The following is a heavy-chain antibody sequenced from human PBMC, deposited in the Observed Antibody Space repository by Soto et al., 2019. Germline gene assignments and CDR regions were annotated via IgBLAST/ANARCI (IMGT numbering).Heavy chain of an antibody. Sequence: GESLKISCAASGFTFSSYAMSWVRQAPGKGLEWVSAISGSGGSTYYADSVKGRFTISRDNYKNTLYLQMNSLRAEDTAVYYCAKNPRYFDWLDYWGKGTLVTLSX. CDR1: GFTFSSYA. V-gene: IGHV3-23*01. CDR3: AKNPRYFDWLDY. CDR2: ISGSGGST. J-gene: IGHJ4*02. D-gene: IGHD3-9*01.